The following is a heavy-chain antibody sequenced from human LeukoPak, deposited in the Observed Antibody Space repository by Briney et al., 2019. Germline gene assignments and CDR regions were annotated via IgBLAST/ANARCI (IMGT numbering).Heavy chain of an antibody. CDR2: IYYSGST. V-gene: IGHV4-59*12. Sequence: SETLSLTCTVSGGSISSYYWSWIRQPPGKGLEWIGYIYYSGSTYYNPSLKSRVTISVDTSKNQFSLKLSSVTAADTAVYYCARDNPDYDFWSAHRSHIGWFDPWGQGTLVTVSS. J-gene: IGHJ5*02. CDR3: ARDNPDYDFWSAHRSHIGWFDP. CDR1: GGSISSYY. D-gene: IGHD3-3*01.